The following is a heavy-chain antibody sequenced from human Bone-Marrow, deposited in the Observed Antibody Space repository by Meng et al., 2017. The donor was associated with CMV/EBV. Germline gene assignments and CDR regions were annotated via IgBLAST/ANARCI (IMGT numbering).Heavy chain of an antibody. D-gene: IGHD3-22*01. CDR1: GFTFSSYW. CDR2: INSDGSST. Sequence: GGSLILSCAASGFTFSSYWMHWVRQAPGKGLVWVSRINSDGSSTSYADSVKGRFTISRDNAKNTLYLQMNSLRAEDTAVYYCARDRSSLNYYDSSGYYPYYYGMDVWGQGTTVTVSS. V-gene: IGHV3-74*01. J-gene: IGHJ6*02. CDR3: ARDRSSLNYYDSSGYYPYYYGMDV.